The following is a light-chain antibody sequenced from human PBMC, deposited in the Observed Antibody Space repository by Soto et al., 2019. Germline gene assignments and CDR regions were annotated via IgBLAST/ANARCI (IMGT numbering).Light chain of an antibody. CDR1: SSNIGAGYD. Sequence: QSVLTQPPSVSGAPGQRVTISCTGSSSNIGAGYDVHWYQQLPGTAPKLLIYGNSNRPSGVPDRFSGSKSGTSASLAITGLQAEDEADYYCQSYDSSLSGNVVFGGGTKLTGL. V-gene: IGLV1-40*01. J-gene: IGLJ2*01. CDR3: QSYDSSLSGNVV. CDR2: GNS.